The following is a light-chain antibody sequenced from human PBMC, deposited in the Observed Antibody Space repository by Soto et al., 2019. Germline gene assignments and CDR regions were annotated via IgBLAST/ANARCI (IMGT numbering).Light chain of an antibody. V-gene: IGLV1-44*01. J-gene: IGLJ3*02. CDR1: TSNLGGHT. Sequence: QSVLTQPPSASGTPGQRVTIPCSGGTSNLGGHTVNWYQQLPGTAPRLLIHSNSIRPSGVPDRFSGSKSGNTASLTISGLQAEDEADYYCSSYTSSSTLYWVFGGGTKLTVL. CDR3: SSYTSSSTLYWV. CDR2: SNS.